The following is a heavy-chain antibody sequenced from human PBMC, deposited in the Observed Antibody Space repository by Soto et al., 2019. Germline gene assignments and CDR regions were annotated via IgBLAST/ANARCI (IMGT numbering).Heavy chain of an antibody. CDR3: AKAPSRITMIVVVTLPDY. CDR1: GFTFSSYG. CDR2: ISYDGSNK. D-gene: IGHD3-22*01. Sequence: QVQLVESGGGVVQPGRSLRLSCAASGFTFSSYGMHWVRQAPGKGLEWVAVISYDGSNKYYADSVKGRFTISRDKSKNTLYLQMNSLRAEDTAVYYCAKAPSRITMIVVVTLPDYWGQGTLVTVSS. V-gene: IGHV3-30*18. J-gene: IGHJ4*02.